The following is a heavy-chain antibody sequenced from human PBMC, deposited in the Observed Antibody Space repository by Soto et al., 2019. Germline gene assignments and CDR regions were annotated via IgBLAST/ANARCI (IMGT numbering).Heavy chain of an antibody. CDR2: IDPSDGTT. Sequence: ASVKVSCTGSGYIFTSFYMHWVRQAPGQGLEWMGTIDPSDGTTSHAQKFKGRVTMTRDTSTSTVYMEFYSLRSEDTALYYCARDVREMATVAFDYWGQGTLVT. J-gene: IGHJ4*02. V-gene: IGHV1-46*03. CDR1: GYIFTSFY. D-gene: IGHD4-4*01. CDR3: ARDVREMATVAFDY.